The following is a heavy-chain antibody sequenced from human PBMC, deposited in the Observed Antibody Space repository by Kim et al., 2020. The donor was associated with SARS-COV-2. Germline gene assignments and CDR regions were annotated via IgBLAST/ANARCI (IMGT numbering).Heavy chain of an antibody. V-gene: IGHV1-3*01. Sequence: NTKYSQKFQGRVTITRDTSASTAYMELSSLRSDDSAVYYCAKAYGLSTFYDYWGQGTLVTVSS. J-gene: IGHJ4*02. D-gene: IGHD4-17*01. CDR3: AKAYGLSTFYDY. CDR2: NT.